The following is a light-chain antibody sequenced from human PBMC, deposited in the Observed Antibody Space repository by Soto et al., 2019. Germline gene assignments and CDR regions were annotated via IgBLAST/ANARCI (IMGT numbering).Light chain of an antibody. CDR3: QQYGYEPLT. V-gene: IGKV3-20*01. CDR1: QNIRSNY. J-gene: IGKJ4*01. Sequence: EIVLTQSPGTLSLSPGERATLSCRASQNIRSNYVAWYQQKPGQAPRLLIFGSSNTATGIPDRFTASGSGTGFTLTISRLEPEDVATYFCQQYGYEPLTFGGGTKVEV. CDR2: GSS.